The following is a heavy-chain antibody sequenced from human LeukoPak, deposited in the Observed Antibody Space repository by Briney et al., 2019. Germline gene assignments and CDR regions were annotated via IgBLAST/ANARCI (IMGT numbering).Heavy chain of an antibody. CDR2: VSGDGSST. CDR3: ARASTTVPNLLDN. Sequence: GGSLRLSCVASGFTFSTFWMHWVRQVPGKGLLWVSRVSGDGSSTKYADSLKGRFTISRDNAKNTLYLQMNSLRAEDTAVYFCARASTTVPNLLDNWGPGTLASVSS. CDR1: GFTFSTFW. V-gene: IGHV3-74*03. J-gene: IGHJ4*02. D-gene: IGHD4-17*01.